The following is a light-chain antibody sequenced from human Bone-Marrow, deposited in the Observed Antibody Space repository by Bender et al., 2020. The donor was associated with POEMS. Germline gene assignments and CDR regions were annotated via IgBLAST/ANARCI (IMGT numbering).Light chain of an antibody. CDR3: SSYEGWKL. J-gene: IGLJ2*01. CDR2: EVN. V-gene: IGLV2-8*01. Sequence: QSALTQPPSASGSPGQSVTISCTGTSSDIGLFNYVSWYQQHPGTAPKLVIFEVNRRPSGVPDRFSGSKSGTTASLAITGLQAEDEADYYCSSYEGWKLFGGGTKLTVL. CDR1: SSDIGLFNY.